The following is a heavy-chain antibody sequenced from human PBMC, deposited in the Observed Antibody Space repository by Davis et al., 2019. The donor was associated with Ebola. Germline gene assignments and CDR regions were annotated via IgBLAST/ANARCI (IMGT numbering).Heavy chain of an antibody. D-gene: IGHD3-3*01. J-gene: IGHJ4*02. V-gene: IGHV3-13*01. CDR3: ARANDFWSGPNFDY. Sequence: GASLTISCAASGFTFSSYDMHWLRQATGKGLEWVSAIGTAGDTYYPGSVKGRFTISRDNAKNSLYLQMNSLRAEDTAVYYCARANDFWSGPNFDYWGQGTLVTVSS. CDR2: IGTAGDT. CDR1: GFTFSSYD.